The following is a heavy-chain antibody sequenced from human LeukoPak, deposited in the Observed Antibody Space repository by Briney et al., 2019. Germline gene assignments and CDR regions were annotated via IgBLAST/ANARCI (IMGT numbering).Heavy chain of an antibody. J-gene: IGHJ6*03. Sequence: SETLSLTCAVYGGSFSDYYWTWIRQTPGTGQEWIGEMSPSGSSNYNPSPKSRVTISVDTSKNQFSLMLRSVTAADTAVYYCARGRQDVNMIVVVMAGVSYYLDVWSKGTTVTVS. V-gene: IGHV4-34*01. CDR3: ARGRQDVNMIVVVMAGVSYYLDV. D-gene: IGHD3-22*01. CDR1: GGSFSDYY. CDR2: MSPSGSS.